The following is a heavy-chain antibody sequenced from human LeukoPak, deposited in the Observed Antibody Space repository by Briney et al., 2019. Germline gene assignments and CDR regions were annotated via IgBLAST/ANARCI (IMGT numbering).Heavy chain of an antibody. Sequence: GGSLRLSCAASGFTFSSYAMSWVRQAPGKGLEWVSAISGSGGSTYYADSVKGRFTISRDNSKNTLYLQMNSLRAEDTAVYYCAKDQMITFGGVIVIAAFDYWGQGTLVTFSS. D-gene: IGHD3-16*02. CDR2: ISGSGGST. J-gene: IGHJ4*02. V-gene: IGHV3-23*01. CDR3: AKDQMITFGGVIVIAAFDY. CDR1: GFTFSSYA.